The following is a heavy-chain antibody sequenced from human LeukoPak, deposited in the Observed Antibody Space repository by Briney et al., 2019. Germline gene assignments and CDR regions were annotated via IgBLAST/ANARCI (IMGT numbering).Heavy chain of an antibody. Sequence: GGSLRLSCAASGFTFSSYAMHWVRQAPGKGLEYTSTISDNGGTTDYANSVKGRFIISRDNSKNTLYLQMGSLRAEDMAVYYCARAPSRLRGFDYWGQGTLVTVSS. V-gene: IGHV3-64*01. CDR3: ARAPSRLRGFDY. CDR2: ISDNGGTT. J-gene: IGHJ4*02. CDR1: GFTFSSYA. D-gene: IGHD3-16*01.